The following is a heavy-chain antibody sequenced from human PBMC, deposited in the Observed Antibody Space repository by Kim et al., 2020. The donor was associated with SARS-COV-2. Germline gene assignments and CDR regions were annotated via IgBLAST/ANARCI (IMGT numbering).Heavy chain of an antibody. D-gene: IGHD2-2*01. J-gene: IGHJ3*02. CDR3: ARDLEYQLPLARGAFDI. Sequence: GGSLRLSCAASGFTFSSYSMNWVRKAPGKGLEWVSSISSSSSYIYYADSVKGRFTISRDNAKNSLYLQMNSLRAEDPAVYYCARDLEYQLPLARGAFDIWGQGTMVTVSS. CDR1: GFTFSSYS. V-gene: IGHV3-21*01. CDR2: ISSSSSYI.